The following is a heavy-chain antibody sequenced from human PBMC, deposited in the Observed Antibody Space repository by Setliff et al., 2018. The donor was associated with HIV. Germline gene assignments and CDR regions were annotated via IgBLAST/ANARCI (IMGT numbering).Heavy chain of an antibody. CDR1: GFMFNDYG. D-gene: IGHD2-2*01. CDR2: ISSTGGTV. J-gene: IGHJ4*02. CDR3: AARDPRERFCSSNTCPIY. V-gene: IGHV3-11*04. Sequence: GGSLRLSCVGSGFMFNDYGMTWIRQAPGKGLEWVSYISSTGGTVYSADAVRGRFTISRDNAKKSLYLQMNSLRAEDTAVYYCAARDPRERFCSSNTCPIYWGQGTLVTVSS.